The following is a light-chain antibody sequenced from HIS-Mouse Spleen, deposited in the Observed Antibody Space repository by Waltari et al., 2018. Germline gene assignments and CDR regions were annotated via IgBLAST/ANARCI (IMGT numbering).Light chain of an antibody. J-gene: IGLJ3*02. Sequence: QSALTQPASVSGSPGPSITISCTRTSSAVVSYNLVSWYHQHPGKAPKLMIYEGSKRPSGVSHPFSGSKSGNTASLTISGLQAEDEADYYCCSYAGSSTWVFGGGTKLTVL. V-gene: IGLV2-23*01. CDR2: EGS. CDR1: SSAVVSYNL. CDR3: CSYAGSSTWV.